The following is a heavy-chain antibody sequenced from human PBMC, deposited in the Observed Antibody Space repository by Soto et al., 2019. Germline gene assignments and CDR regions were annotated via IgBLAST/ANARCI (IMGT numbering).Heavy chain of an antibody. CDR2: ISAYNGNT. CDR1: GYTFTSYG. V-gene: IGHV1-18*01. Sequence: QVQLVQSGAEMKKPGASVKVSCKASGYTFTSYGISWVRQAPGQGLEWMGWISAYNGNTNYAQKLQGRVTMTTDTSTSTAYMELRSLRSDDTAVYYCARDPSSYDILTGYYRGGYYYYMDVWGKGTTVTVSS. D-gene: IGHD3-9*01. J-gene: IGHJ6*03. CDR3: ARDPSSYDILTGYYRGGYYYYMDV.